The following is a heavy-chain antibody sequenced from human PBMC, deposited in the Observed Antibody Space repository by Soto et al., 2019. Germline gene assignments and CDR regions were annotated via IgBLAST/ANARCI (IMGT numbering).Heavy chain of an antibody. CDR1: GFTFSSFV. D-gene: IGHD1-20*01. CDR3: VRRAITATTKWGAFDV. CDR2: ISPGADVS. Sequence: EVQLLESGGGLVQPGGSLRLSCAASGFTFSSFVMNWVRQAPGKGLEWVSTISPGADVSHYTDSVKGRFTISRDNSRRTLHLQMDSLRVEASAVYFCVRRAITATTKWGAFDVWGQGTAVTV. J-gene: IGHJ3*01. V-gene: IGHV3-23*01.